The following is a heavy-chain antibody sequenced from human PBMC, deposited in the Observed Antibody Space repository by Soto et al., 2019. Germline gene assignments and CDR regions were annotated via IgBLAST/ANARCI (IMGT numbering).Heavy chain of an antibody. CDR2: ISWDGGST. V-gene: IGHV3-43D*04. J-gene: IGHJ4*02. CDR3: TKTQRPYYDAGGFDY. CDR1: GFTFGEYA. D-gene: IGHD3-22*01. Sequence: XGSLLLSCATSGFTFGEYAMHWVRQAPGKGLEWVSLISWDGGSTYYTDSVEGRFTISRDNSKNSVFLQMNNLRAEDTALYYCTKTQRPYYDAGGFDYWGQGTLVTVSS.